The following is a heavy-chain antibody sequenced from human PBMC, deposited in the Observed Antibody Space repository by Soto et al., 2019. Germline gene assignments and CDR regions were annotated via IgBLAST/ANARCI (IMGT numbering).Heavy chain of an antibody. V-gene: IGHV3-33*01. CDR3: ARDRVPHYYDSSGYGMDV. CDR1: GFTFSNYG. J-gene: IGHJ6*02. D-gene: IGHD3-22*01. CDR2: IWYDGSNK. Sequence: SLRLSCAASGFTFSNYGMHWVRQAPGKGLEWVAVIWYDGSNKYYADSVKGRFTISRDNSKNTLYVQMNSLRAEDTAVYYCARDRVPHYYDSSGYGMDVWGQGTTVTVSS.